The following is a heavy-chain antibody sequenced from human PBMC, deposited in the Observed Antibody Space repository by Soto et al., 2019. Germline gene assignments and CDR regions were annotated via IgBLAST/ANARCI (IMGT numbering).Heavy chain of an antibody. CDR1: GDSISSSKW. D-gene: IGHD2-8*01. CDR2: IYHSGST. Sequence: SETLSLTCAVSGDSISSSKWWSWVRQPPGKGLEWIGEIYHSGSTNYNPSLKSRVIISVDKSKNQFSLKLSSVTDADTTVYYCARLIGDSWLDSWGQGTLVTVSS. V-gene: IGHV4-4*02. CDR3: ARLIGDSWLDS. J-gene: IGHJ5*01.